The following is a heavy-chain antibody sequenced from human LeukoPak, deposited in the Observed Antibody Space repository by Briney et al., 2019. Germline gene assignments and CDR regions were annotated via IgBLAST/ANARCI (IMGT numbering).Heavy chain of an antibody. D-gene: IGHD3-10*01. CDR2: ISSSSSYI. J-gene: IGHJ4*02. CDR3: ARVWFGEFPDY. Sequence: PGGSLRLSCAASGFTFSDYYMSWIRQAPGKGLEWVSSISSSSSYIYYADSVKGRFTISRDNAKNSLYLQMNSLRAEDTAVYYCARVWFGEFPDYWGQGTLVTVSS. CDR1: GFTFSDYY. V-gene: IGHV3-11*06.